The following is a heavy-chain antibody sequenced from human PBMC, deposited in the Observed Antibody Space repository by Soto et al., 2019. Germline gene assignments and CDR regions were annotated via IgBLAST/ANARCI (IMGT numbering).Heavy chain of an antibody. J-gene: IGHJ4*02. D-gene: IGHD1-20*01. CDR2: VFYTGFT. V-gene: IGHV4-39*01. CDR3: ATSQKGYNWNYFDH. CDR1: GASISGSYYY. Sequence: SETLSLTCAVSGASISGSYYYWAWLRQSPGKGPGWIGSVFYTGFTSYNPSLESRVSVSVDTSKSQFSLKLSAVTAADTAVYYCATSQKGYNWNYFDHWGQGALVTVSS.